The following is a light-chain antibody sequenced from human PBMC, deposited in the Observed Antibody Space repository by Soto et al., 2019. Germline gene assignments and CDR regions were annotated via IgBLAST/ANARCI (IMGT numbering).Light chain of an antibody. V-gene: IGLV1-44*01. J-gene: IGLJ3*02. Sequence: QTVVTQPPSASGTPGQRVTISCSGSSSNIGSNTVNWYQHLQGTAPKLLIYSNNQRPSGVPDRFSGSKSGTSASLAISGLQCEDEADYYCAAWDDSLNGWVFGGGTKVTVL. CDR1: SSNIGSNT. CDR3: AAWDDSLNGWV. CDR2: SNN.